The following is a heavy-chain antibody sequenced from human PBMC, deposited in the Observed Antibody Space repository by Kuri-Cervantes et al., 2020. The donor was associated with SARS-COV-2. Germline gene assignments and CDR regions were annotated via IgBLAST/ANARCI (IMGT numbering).Heavy chain of an antibody. CDR2: MYYTEST. V-gene: IGHV4-59*01. CDR1: GGSITNYY. D-gene: IGHD2-2*01. Sequence: GSLRLSCTVSGGSITNYYWTWVRQPPGKGLEWIGYMYYTESTNYNPSLKGRVTISVDTSKNQFSLKLSSVTAADTAVYYCARDAVVPAAMSYYYGMDVWGQGTTVTVSS. J-gene: IGHJ6*02. CDR3: ARDAVVPAAMSYYYGMDV.